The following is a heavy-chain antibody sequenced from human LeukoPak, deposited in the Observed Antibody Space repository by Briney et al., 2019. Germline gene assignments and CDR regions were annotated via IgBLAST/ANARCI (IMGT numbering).Heavy chain of an antibody. CDR2: ISYDGSNK. CDR3: ARDLGARLDY. D-gene: IGHD4/OR15-4a*01. V-gene: IGHV3-30-3*01. Sequence: GGSLGLSCAASGFTFSSYAMHWVRQAPGKGLEWVAVISYDGSNKYYADSVKGRFTISRDNSKNTLYLQMNSLRAEDTAVYCCARDLGARLDYWGQGTLVTVSS. J-gene: IGHJ4*02. CDR1: GFTFSSYA.